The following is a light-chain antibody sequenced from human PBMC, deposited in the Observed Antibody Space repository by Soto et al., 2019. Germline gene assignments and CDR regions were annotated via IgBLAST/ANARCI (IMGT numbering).Light chain of an antibody. CDR3: QQYNNWPIT. CDR2: GAS. CDR1: QTVGSN. Sequence: EIVLTQSPATLSVSPVESATLSCMASQTVGSNLAWYQQRPGQAPRLLIYGASTRATGVPARFSGSGSGTEFTLTISSLQSEDFALYYCQQYNNWPITFGQGTRLEIK. J-gene: IGKJ5*01. V-gene: IGKV3-15*01.